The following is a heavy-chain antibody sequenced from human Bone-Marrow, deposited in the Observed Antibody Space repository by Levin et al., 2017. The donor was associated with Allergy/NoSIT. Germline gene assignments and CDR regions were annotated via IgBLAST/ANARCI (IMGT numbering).Heavy chain of an antibody. CDR2: IDWDGDK. V-gene: IGHV2-70*11. D-gene: IGHD2-8*02. J-gene: IGHJ4*02. CDR3: ARTSTGGEGFFDF. CDR1: GFSLSTDAMC. Sequence: TLSLTCTFSGFSLSTDAMCVSWIRQPPGKALEWLARIDWDGDKYYTTSLKTRLTISKDTSKDEVVLTVANVDLVDTATYYCARTSTGGEGFFDFWGPGAPVTVSS.